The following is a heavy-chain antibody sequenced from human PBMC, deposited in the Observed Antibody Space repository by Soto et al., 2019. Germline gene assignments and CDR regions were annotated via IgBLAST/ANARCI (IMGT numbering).Heavy chain of an antibody. CDR1: GGSISSSNW. D-gene: IGHD3-3*01. J-gene: IGHJ4*02. CDR2: IYHSGST. Sequence: SETLSLTCAVSGGSISSSNWWSWVRPPPGKGLEWIGEIYHSGSTNYNPSLKSRVTISVDKSKNQFSLKLSSVTAADTAVYYCARKGSGYFHYFDYWGQGTLVTSPQ. CDR3: ARKGSGYFHYFDY. V-gene: IGHV4-4*02.